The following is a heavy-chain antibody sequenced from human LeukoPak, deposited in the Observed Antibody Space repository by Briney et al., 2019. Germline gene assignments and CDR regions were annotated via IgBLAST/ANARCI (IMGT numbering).Heavy chain of an antibody. Sequence: PSETLSLTCTVSGGSISSSSYYWGWIRQPPGKGLEWIGIIYYSGSTYYNPSLKSRVTISVDTSKNQFSLKLSSVTAADTAVYYCARPLDEQWLDGMDVWGQGTTVTVSS. D-gene: IGHD6-19*01. V-gene: IGHV4-39*01. CDR2: IYYSGST. CDR3: ARPLDEQWLDGMDV. CDR1: GGSISSSSYY. J-gene: IGHJ6*02.